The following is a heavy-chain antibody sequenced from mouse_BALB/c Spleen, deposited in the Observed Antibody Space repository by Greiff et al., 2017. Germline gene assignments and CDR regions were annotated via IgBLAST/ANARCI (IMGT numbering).Heavy chain of an antibody. CDR3: ARSKSSYDYFDY. V-gene: IGHV1-87*01. J-gene: IGHJ2*01. CDR2: IYPGDGDT. Sequence: QVQLKQSGAELARPGASVKLSCKASGYTFTSYWMQWVKQRPGQGLEWIGAIYPGDGDTRYTQKFKGKATLTADKSSSTAYMQLSSLASEDSAVYYCARSKSSYDYFDYWGQGTTLTVSS. D-gene: IGHD1-1*01. CDR1: GYTFTSYW.